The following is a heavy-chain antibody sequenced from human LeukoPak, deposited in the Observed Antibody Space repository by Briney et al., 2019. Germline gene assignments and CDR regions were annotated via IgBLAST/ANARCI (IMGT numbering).Heavy chain of an antibody. CDR2: INSDGSST. CDR3: ARDTAMANYYYYGMDV. D-gene: IGHD5-18*01. CDR1: GFTFSSYW. Sequence: GGSLRLSCAASGFTFSSYWVHWVRQAPGKGLVWVSRINSDGSSTSYADSVKGRSTISRDNAKNTLYLQMNSLRAEDTAVYYCARDTAMANYYYYGMDVWGQGTTVTVSS. J-gene: IGHJ6*02. V-gene: IGHV3-74*01.